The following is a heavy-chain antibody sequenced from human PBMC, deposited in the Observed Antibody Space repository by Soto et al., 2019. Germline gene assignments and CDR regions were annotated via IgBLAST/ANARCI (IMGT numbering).Heavy chain of an antibody. V-gene: IGHV3-23*01. D-gene: IGHD6-6*01. CDR2: ISGSGGST. Sequence: GGSLRLSCAASGFTFSSYAMSWVRQAPGKGLEWVSAISGSGGSTYYADSVEGRFTISRDNSKNTLYLQMNSLRAEDTAVYYCAKALPSSSIMGGDFDYWGQGTLVTVSS. J-gene: IGHJ4*02. CDR1: GFTFSSYA. CDR3: AKALPSSSIMGGDFDY.